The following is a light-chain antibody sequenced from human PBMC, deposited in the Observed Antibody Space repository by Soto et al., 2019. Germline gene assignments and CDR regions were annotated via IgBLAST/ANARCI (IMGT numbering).Light chain of an antibody. Sequence: IVWTHAPCTLSLSPGGRASVSCMSSQSVSSDYLAWYQQKPGQAPKFLIYGVSSRATGIPDRFSGSGSGTDFTLTISRLEPEDFAVYYCQQYGSSPWTFGQGTKVDIK. J-gene: IGKJ1*01. CDR3: QQYGSSPWT. CDR2: GVS. CDR1: QSVSSDY. V-gene: IGKV3-20*01.